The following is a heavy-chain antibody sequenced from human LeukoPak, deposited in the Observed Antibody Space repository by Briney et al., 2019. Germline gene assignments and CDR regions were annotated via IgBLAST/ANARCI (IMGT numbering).Heavy chain of an antibody. V-gene: IGHV7-4-1*02. CDR1: GYTFTSYA. CDR2: INTNTGNP. J-gene: IGHJ6*02. CDR3: ARERPADYYYYGMDV. Sequence: ASVKVSCKASGYTFTSYAMNWVRQSPGQGLEWMGWINTNTGNPTYAQGFTGRFVFSLDTSVSTAYLQISSLKAEDTAVYYCARERPADYYYYGMDVWGQGTTVTVSS.